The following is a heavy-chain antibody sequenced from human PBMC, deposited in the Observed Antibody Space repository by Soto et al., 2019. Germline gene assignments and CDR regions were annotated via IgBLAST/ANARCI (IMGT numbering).Heavy chain of an antibody. CDR1: GGSISSGENF. V-gene: IGHV4-30-4*01. J-gene: IGHJ4*02. CDR2: IHHSGST. CDR3: ARDTGTYPYYFDY. Sequence: SETLSLTCTVSGGSISSGENFWNWIRQSPGKGLEWIGYIHHSGSTYYNPSLKSRLTISVDTSKNQISLKLNSVTTADTAVYYCARDTGTYPYYFDYWGQGTLVTVSS. D-gene: IGHD1-26*01.